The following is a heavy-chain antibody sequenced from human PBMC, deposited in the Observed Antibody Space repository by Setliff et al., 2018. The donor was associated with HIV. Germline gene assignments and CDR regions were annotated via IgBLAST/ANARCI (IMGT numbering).Heavy chain of an antibody. CDR2: VNPLLGLT. Sequence: ASVKVSCKASGYTFTDHHIHRMRQAPGHGLEWVGIVNPLLGLTSHSQKLQGRVTLTWDTSTNTVYMELTTLTSEDTAYYYCARAPYRSGWYGVDYWGQGTRVTVSS. V-gene: IGHV1-46*04. CDR1: GYTFTDHH. J-gene: IGHJ4*02. CDR3: ARAPYRSGWYGVDY. D-gene: IGHD6-19*01.